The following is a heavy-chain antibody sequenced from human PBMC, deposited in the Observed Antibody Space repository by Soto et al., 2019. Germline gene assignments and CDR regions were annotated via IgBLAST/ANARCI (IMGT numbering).Heavy chain of an antibody. J-gene: IGHJ6*02. CDR2: TSLSGDST. CDR3: ARTLAVAVPWYYGMDV. Sequence: GGSLRLSCEASGFTFNIYAMNWVRQAPGKGLEWVSATSLSGDSTYFADSVKGRFMISRDNSKNTLYLQMNSLRAEDTAIYHCARTLAVAVPWYYGMDVWGQGTTVTVSS. V-gene: IGHV3-23*01. CDR1: GFTFNIYA. D-gene: IGHD6-19*01.